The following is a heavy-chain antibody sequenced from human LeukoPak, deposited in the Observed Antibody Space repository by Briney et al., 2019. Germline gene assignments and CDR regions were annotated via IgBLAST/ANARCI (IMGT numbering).Heavy chain of an antibody. D-gene: IGHD2-15*01. J-gene: IGHJ4*02. Sequence: SVKVSCKASGGTFSSYAISWVRQAPGQGLEWTGRIIPILGIANYAQKFQGRVTITADKSTSTAYMELSSLRSEDTAVYYCARVEGYCSGGSCFGWGQGTLVTVSS. V-gene: IGHV1-69*04. CDR3: ARVEGYCSGGSCFG. CDR2: IIPILGIA. CDR1: GGTFSSYA.